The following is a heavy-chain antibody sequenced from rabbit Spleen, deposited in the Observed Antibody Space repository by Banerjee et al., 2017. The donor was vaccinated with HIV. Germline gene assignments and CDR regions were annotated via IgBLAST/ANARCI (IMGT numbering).Heavy chain of an antibody. CDR3: ANYVYRYGAYDF. CDR1: GFTLSNYW. Sequence: QEQLVESGGGLVKPGGSLTLSCKASGFTLSNYWICWVRQAPGKGLEWIGCIDGDSGRTWYASWVNGRFTVSRSTSLNTVALKMTSLTVADTATYFCANYVYRYGAYDFWGPGTLVTVS. V-gene: IGHV1S43*01. D-gene: IGHD6-1*01. J-gene: IGHJ6*01. CDR2: IDGDSGRT.